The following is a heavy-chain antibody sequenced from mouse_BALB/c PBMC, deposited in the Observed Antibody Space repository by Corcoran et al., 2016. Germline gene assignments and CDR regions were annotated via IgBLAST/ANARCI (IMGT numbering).Heavy chain of an antibody. J-gene: IGHJ4*01. Sequence: DVQLQESGPGLVKPSQSLSLTCSVTGYSITSGYYWNWIRQFPGKKLEWMGYISYDGSNNYNPSLKNRNSITRDTSKNQFLLKLNSVTTEDTATYYCARGIITTVVPYAMDYWGQGTSVTVSS. V-gene: IGHV3-6*02. CDR2: ISYDGSN. D-gene: IGHD1-1*01. CDR3: ARGIITTVVPYAMDY. CDR1: GYSITSGYY.